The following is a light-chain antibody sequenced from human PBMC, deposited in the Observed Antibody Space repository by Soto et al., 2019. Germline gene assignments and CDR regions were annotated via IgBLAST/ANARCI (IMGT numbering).Light chain of an antibody. J-gene: IGKJ1*01. CDR3: QQYNKWPQT. Sequence: EIVMTQSPATLSVSPGERATLSCRASQSVSSKLAWYQQKPGQAPRLLIYGTSTRATGIPARFSGSGSGTEFTLTTSSLQSEDIAVYYCQQYNKWPQTFGQGTKVDIK. V-gene: IGKV3-15*01. CDR1: QSVSSK. CDR2: GTS.